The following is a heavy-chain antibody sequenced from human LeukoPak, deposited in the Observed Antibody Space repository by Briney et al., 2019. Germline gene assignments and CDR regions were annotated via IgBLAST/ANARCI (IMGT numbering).Heavy chain of an antibody. CDR3: ASLLGYCSGNRCPSSANYYYYMDV. Sequence: SETLSLTCSVSGGSIRSNYYWGWIRQPPGKGLEWIGSIYYSGNTYYNPSLKSRVTMSIDTSKNQFSLKVNSMTAADTAVYYCASLLGYCSGNRCPSSANYYYYMDVWGKGTTVIVSS. CDR2: IYYSGNT. V-gene: IGHV4-39*07. CDR1: GGSIRSNYY. D-gene: IGHD2-15*01. J-gene: IGHJ6*03.